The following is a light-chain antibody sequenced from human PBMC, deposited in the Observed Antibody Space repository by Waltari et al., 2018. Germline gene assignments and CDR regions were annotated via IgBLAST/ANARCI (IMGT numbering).Light chain of an antibody. Sequence: QLVLTQSPSASASLGASVKLTCTLSSGHTNYAIAWHQQQPEKGPRYLMKLNSDGSHTTGDGIPDRFSGSSSGAERYLTISSLQSEDEADYYCQTWATGIQVFGGGTKLTVL. J-gene: IGLJ2*01. V-gene: IGLV4-69*01. CDR1: SGHTNYA. CDR2: LNSDGSH. CDR3: QTWATGIQV.